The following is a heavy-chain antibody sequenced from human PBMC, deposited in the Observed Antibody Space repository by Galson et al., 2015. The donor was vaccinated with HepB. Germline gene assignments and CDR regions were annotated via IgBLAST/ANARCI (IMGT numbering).Heavy chain of an antibody. CDR1: GFTFSRHA. CDR2: ISSDINTK. J-gene: IGHJ4*02. Sequence: SLRLSCAASGFTFSRHAFHWVRQAPGKGLQWLSLISSDINTKNYADSVRGRFSVSRDNSKNTLYLQMNSLRPEDTAVYYCARHSGHISGWYTGRGGFDSWGQGTPVTVSA. CDR3: ARHSGHISGWYTGRGGFDS. D-gene: IGHD6-19*01. V-gene: IGHV3-30*04.